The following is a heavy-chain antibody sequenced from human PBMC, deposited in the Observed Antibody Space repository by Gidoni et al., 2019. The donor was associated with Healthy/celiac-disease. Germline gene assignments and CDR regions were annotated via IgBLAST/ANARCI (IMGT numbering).Heavy chain of an antibody. Sequence: QVQLVQSGAEVKKPGASVKVSCKASGYTFTSYYMHWVRQAPGQGLEWMGINNPSGGSTSYAQKFQGRVTMTRDTSTSTVYMELSSLRSEDTAVYYCARSADGRNSERVYYYYGMDVWGQGTTVTVSS. CDR1: GYTFTSYY. CDR2: NNPSGGST. CDR3: ARSADGRNSERVYYYYGMDV. D-gene: IGHD4-4*01. J-gene: IGHJ6*02. V-gene: IGHV1-46*01.